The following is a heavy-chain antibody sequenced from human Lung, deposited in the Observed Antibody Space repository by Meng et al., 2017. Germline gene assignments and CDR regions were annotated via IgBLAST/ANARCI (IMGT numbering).Heavy chain of an antibody. D-gene: IGHD1-26*01. V-gene: IGHV4-4*02. CDR1: GGPITSSTW. CDR3: ARFDISSSGRGDY. CDR2: IFHSGST. J-gene: IGHJ4*02. Sequence: QVQRQESGQGLVQPSGTRSLTCAVSGGPITSSTWWSWVRQTPGKGLEWFGEIFHSGSTNYNPPLESRVTISVDKSKNQFSLKVYSVTAADTATYYCARFDISSSGRGDYWGQGILVTVSS.